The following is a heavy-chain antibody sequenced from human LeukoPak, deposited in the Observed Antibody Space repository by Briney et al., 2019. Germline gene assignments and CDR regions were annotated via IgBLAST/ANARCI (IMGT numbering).Heavy chain of an antibody. CDR3: ARVRVGVDWFDP. CDR1: GGSISSYY. V-gene: IGHV4-59*01. CDR2: IYYSGST. J-gene: IGHJ5*02. D-gene: IGHD2-15*01. Sequence: SETLSLTCTVSGGSISSYYWSWIRQPPGKGLEWIGYIYYSGSTNYNPSLKSRVTISVDTSKNQFSLKLSSVTAADTAVYYCARVRVGVDWFDPWGQGTLVTVSS.